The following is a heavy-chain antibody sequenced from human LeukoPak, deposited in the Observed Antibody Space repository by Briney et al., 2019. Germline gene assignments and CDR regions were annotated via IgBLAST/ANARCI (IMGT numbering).Heavy chain of an antibody. CDR3: ARGRRGDGDVLDV. CDR2: IGSGGAPI. D-gene: IGHD2-21*02. Sequence: RTGGSLRLSCAASGFTFSSYSMNWARQAPGKALEGVSYIGSGGAPILYADSVKGRFTISRDNAKSSLDLQMNSLRVEDTAVYYCARGRRGDGDVLDVWGQGTMVTVSS. V-gene: IGHV3-48*04. CDR1: GFTFSSYS. J-gene: IGHJ3*01.